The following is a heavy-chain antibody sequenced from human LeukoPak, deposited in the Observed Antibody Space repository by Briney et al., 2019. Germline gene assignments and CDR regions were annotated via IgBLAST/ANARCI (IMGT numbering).Heavy chain of an antibody. CDR1: GGSISSGDSY. CDR3: ARAPAAMVLYYFDY. V-gene: IGHV4-30-4*01. Sequence: PSETLSLTCTVSGGSISSGDSYWSWIRQPPGKGLEWIGYIYYSESTYYNPALKSRVTISEDTSKNQFSLKLSPVTAADTAVYYCARAPAAMVLYYFDYWGQGTLVTVSS. D-gene: IGHD5-18*01. J-gene: IGHJ4*02. CDR2: IYYSEST.